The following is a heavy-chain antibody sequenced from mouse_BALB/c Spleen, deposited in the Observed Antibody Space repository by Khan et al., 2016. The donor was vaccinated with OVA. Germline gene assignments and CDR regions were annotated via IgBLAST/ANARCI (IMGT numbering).Heavy chain of an antibody. D-gene: IGHD2-14*01. CDR1: GFTFSSYV. CDR2: ISSSGST. J-gene: IGHJ2*01. CDR3: AREAYRYDEYYFDY. Sequence: EVELVESGGGSVKPGGSLKLSCEVSGFTFSSYVMSWIRQTPEKRLEWVASISSSGSTYYPDSVKGRFIISRDNDRNVVYLQMSSLRSEDMAMYYCAREAYRYDEYYFDYWGQGTTLTVSS. V-gene: IGHV5-6-5*01.